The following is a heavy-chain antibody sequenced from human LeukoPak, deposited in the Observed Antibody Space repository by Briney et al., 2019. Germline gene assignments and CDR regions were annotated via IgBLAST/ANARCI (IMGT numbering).Heavy chain of an antibody. CDR1: GGSISSYY. V-gene: IGHV4-59*08. Sequence: TSETLSLTCTVSGGSISSYYWSWIRQPPGKGLEWIGYIYYSGSTNYNPSLKSRVTISVDTSKNQFSLKLSSVTAADTAVYYCARHGGGGNDNWFDPWGQGTLVTVSS. CDR3: ARHGGGGNDNWFDP. CDR2: IYYSGST. J-gene: IGHJ5*02. D-gene: IGHD4-23*01.